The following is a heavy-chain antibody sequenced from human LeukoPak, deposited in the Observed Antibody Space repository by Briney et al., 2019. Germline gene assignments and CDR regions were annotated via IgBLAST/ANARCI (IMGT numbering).Heavy chain of an antibody. V-gene: IGHV3-74*01. CDR2: IKSDGSST. J-gene: IGHJ4*02. CDR3: AKSDYFDS. Sequence: GGSLRLSCAASGFTFSGHWMHWVRQAPGKGLVWVSRIKSDGSSTSYADSVKGRFTISGDNAKNTLYLQMNSLRVEDTAVYYCAKSDYFDSWGQGTLVTVSS. CDR1: GFTFSGHW.